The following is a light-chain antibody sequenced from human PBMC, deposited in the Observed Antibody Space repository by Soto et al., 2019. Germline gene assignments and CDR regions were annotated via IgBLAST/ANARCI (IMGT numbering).Light chain of an antibody. CDR2: GAS. Sequence: EIVLTQSPGTLSLSPGERATLSCRASQTVSSNNLAWYQQKPGQAPRLLMYGASRRAPGIPDRFSGSGSGTDFTLTITRLEPEDFAVYYCQQYGRLPRTFGQGTKLAIK. CDR1: QTVSSNN. J-gene: IGKJ2*01. CDR3: QQYGRLPRT. V-gene: IGKV3-20*01.